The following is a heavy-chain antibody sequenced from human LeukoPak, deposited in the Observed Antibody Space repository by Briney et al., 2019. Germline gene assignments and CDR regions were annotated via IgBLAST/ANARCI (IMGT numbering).Heavy chain of an antibody. D-gene: IGHD3-10*01. V-gene: IGHV3-30*04. CDR2: ISYDGSNK. Sequence: GGSLRLSCAASGFTFSSYAMHWVRQAPGKGLEWVAVISYDGSNKYYADSVKGRFTISRDNSKNTLYLQMNSLRAEDTAVYYCASSERCGSGSCYYYYYGMDVWGKGTTVTVSS. CDR3: ASSERCGSGSCYYYYYGMDV. CDR1: GFTFSSYA. J-gene: IGHJ6*04.